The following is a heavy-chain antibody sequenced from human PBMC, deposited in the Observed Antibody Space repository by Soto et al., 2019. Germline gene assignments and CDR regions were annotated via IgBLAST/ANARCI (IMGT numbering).Heavy chain of an antibody. D-gene: IGHD3-10*01. CDR3: ARDVEFGSGDAFDI. CDR2: IYYSGST. V-gene: IGHV4-59*01. J-gene: IGHJ3*02. CDR1: GGSISSYY. Sequence: QVQLQESGPGLVKPSETLSLTCTVSGGSISSYYWSWIRQPPGKGLEWIGYIYYSGSTNYNPSLKSRVTISVDTSKNQFSLKLSSETAADTAVYYCARDVEFGSGDAFDIWGQGTMVTVSS.